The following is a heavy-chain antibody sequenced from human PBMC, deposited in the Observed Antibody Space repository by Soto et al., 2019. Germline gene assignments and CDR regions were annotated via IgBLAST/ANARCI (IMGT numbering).Heavy chain of an antibody. J-gene: IGHJ6*02. CDR2: ISYDGSNK. CDR1: GFTLSSYA. D-gene: IGHD6-13*01. Sequence: PGGSLRLSCAASGFTLSSYAMHWVRQAPGKGLEWVAVISYDGSNKYYADSVKGRFTISRDNSKNTLYLQMNSLRAEDTAVYYCARDRELAAAGCMDVWGQGTTVTVSS. CDR3: ARDRELAAAGCMDV. V-gene: IGHV3-30-3*01.